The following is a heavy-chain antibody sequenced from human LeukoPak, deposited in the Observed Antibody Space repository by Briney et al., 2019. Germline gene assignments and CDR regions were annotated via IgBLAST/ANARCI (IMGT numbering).Heavy chain of an antibody. CDR1: GFTFSDYY. CDR3: ARSMVRGVINDY. D-gene: IGHD3-10*01. J-gene: IGHJ4*02. CDR2: IRSSDGTI. Sequence: PGGSLRLSCAASGFTFSDYYMSWICQAPGKGLEWVSYIRSSDGTIYYADSVKGRFTISRDNTKNSLFLQMNSLRAEDTAVYYCARSMVRGVINDYWGQGTLVTVSS. V-gene: IGHV3-11*04.